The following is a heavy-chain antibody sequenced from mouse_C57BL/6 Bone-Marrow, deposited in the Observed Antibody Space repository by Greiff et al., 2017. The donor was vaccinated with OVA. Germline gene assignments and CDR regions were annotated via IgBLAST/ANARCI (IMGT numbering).Heavy chain of an antibody. Sequence: VQLQESGAELARPGASVKLSCKASGYTFTSYGISWVKQRTGQGLEWIGEIYPRSGNTYYNEKFKGKATLTADKSSSTAYMELRSLTSEDSAVYFCARGYDYGYYFDYWGQGTTLTVSS. CDR1: GYTFTSYG. V-gene: IGHV1-81*01. CDR2: IYPRSGNT. J-gene: IGHJ2*01. D-gene: IGHD2-4*01. CDR3: ARGYDYGYYFDY.